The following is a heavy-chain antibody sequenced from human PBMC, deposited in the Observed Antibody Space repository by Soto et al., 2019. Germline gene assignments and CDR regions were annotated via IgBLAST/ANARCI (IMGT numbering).Heavy chain of an antibody. CDR3: ARRGSSRQIYHYGMDV. V-gene: IGHV1-46*01. CDR1: GYTFTSYY. Sequence: GASVKVSCKASGYTFTSYYMHWVRQAPGQGLEWMGIINPSGGSTYYNPSLKSRVTISVDTSKNQFSLKLSSVTAADTAVYYCARRGSSRQIYHYGMDVWGPGTTVTVSS. D-gene: IGHD6-13*01. J-gene: IGHJ6*02. CDR2: INPSGGST.